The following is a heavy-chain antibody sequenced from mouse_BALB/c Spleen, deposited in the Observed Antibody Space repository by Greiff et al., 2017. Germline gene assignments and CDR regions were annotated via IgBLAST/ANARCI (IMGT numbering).Heavy chain of an antibody. CDR2: ISYSGST. Sequence: EVKLEESGPGLVKPSQSLSLTCTVTGYSITSDYAWNWIRQFPGNKLEWMGYISYSGSTSYNPSLKSRISITRDTSKNQFFLQLNSVTTEDTATYYCARIIYWYFDVWGAGTTVTVSS. V-gene: IGHV3-2*02. CDR1: GYSITSDYA. J-gene: IGHJ1*01. CDR3: ARIIYWYFDV.